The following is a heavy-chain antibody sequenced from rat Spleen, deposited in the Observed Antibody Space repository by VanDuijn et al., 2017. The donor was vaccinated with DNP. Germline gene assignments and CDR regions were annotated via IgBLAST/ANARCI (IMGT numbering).Heavy chain of an antibody. CDR1: GFTFSNYY. D-gene: IGHD1-9*01. Sequence: EVQLVESGGGLVQPGRSLKLSCAASGFTFSNYYMAWVRQAPKKGLEWVATISTSGDRTYYPDSVKGRFTISRDNAKSSLYLQMNSLKSEDTATYYCTKQGYYGYNPDYWGQGVMVTVSS. V-gene: IGHV5-25*01. J-gene: IGHJ2*01. CDR2: ISTSGDRT. CDR3: TKQGYYGYNPDY.